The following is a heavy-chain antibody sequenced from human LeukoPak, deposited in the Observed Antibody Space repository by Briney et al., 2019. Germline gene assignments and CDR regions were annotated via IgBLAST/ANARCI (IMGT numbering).Heavy chain of an antibody. D-gene: IGHD6-6*01. V-gene: IGHV1-69*05. CDR2: IIPIFGTA. CDR1: GGTFSSYA. CDR3: ARGLDSSSAIDY. Sequence: SVTVSCTASGGTFSSYAISWVRQAPGQGLEWMGGIIPIFGTANYAQKFQGRVTITTDESTNTAYMELSSLRSEDTAVYYCARGLDSSSAIDYWGQGTLVTVSS. J-gene: IGHJ4*02.